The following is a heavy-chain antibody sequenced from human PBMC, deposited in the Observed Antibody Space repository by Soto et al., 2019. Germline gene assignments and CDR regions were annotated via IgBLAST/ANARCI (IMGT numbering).Heavy chain of an antibody. CDR3: ARGLGANWFDP. CDR2: IKQDGSEK. D-gene: IGHD1-26*01. V-gene: IGHV3-7*01. J-gene: IGHJ5*02. Sequence: LRLSCAASGFTFSSYWLSWIRQAPGKGLEWVANIKQDGSEKYYVDSVKGRFTISRDNAENSLYLQMNSLRADDTAVYHCARGLGANWFDPWGQGTLVTVSS. CDR1: GFTFSSYW.